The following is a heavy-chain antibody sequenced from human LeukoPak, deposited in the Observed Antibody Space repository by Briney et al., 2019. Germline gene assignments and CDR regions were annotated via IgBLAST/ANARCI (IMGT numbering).Heavy chain of an antibody. V-gene: IGHV4-38-2*01. CDR2: IYHSGST. Sequence: PSETLSLTCAGSGYSISSGYYWGWIRQPPGKGVEWIGSIYHSGSTYYNQSLKSRVTISVDTSKNQFSLKLSSVTAADTAVYYCARYWDYDYVWGSYRGPLDYWGQGTLVTVSS. D-gene: IGHD3-16*01. J-gene: IGHJ4*02. CDR3: ARYWDYDYVWGSYRGPLDY. CDR1: GYSISSGYY.